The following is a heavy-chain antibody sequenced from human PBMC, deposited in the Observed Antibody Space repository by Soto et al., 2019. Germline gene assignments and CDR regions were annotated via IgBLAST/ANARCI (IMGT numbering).Heavy chain of an antibody. D-gene: IGHD6-19*01. Sequence: EVQLVESGGGLVKPGESLRLSCAASGFTFSNAWMNWVRQVPGKGLEWVARIKTKAHGGTTDYAAPVKGRFTISRDDSKNMLYLQMNSLKTEDAGVYYCADIAVSHTGDYWGQGTLVTVSS. CDR2: IKTKAHGGTT. CDR1: GFTFSNAW. J-gene: IGHJ4*02. V-gene: IGHV3-15*01. CDR3: ADIAVSHTGDY.